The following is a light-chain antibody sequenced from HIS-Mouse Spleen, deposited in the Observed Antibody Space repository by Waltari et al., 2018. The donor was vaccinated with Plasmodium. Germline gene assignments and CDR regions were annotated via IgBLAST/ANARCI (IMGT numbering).Light chain of an antibody. V-gene: IGLV2-14*03. CDR1: RSDVGGYNY. Sequence: QSALTQPASVSGSPGQSIPISCPGTRSDVGGYNYVPWYQQHPGKAPKLMIYDVSNRPSGVSNRFSGSKSGNTASLTISGLQAEDEADYYCSSYTSSSTLVFGGGTKLTVL. J-gene: IGLJ2*01. CDR3: SSYTSSSTLV. CDR2: DVS.